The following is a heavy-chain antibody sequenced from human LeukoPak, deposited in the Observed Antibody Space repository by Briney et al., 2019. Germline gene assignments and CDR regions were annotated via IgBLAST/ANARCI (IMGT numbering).Heavy chain of an antibody. CDR2: ISYDGSNK. CDR1: GFTFSSYG. J-gene: IGHJ4*02. D-gene: IGHD2-2*02. Sequence: GRSLRLSCAASGFTFSSYGMHWVRQAPGKGLEWVAVISYDGSNKYYADSVKGRFTISRDNSKNTLYLQMNSLRAEDTAVYYCAKEAPEGYCSSTSCYTFDYWGQGTLVTVSS. V-gene: IGHV3-30*18. CDR3: AKEAPEGYCSSTSCYTFDY.